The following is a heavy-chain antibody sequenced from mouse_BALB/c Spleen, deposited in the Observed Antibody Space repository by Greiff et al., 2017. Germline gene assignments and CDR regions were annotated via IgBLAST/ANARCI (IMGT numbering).Heavy chain of an antibody. CDR3: ARDRGYDQAFAY. Sequence: EVKLVESGGGLVKPGGSLKLSCAASGFTFSDYYMYWVRQTPEKRLEWVATISDGGSYTYYPDSVKGRFTISRDNAKNNLYLQMSSLKSEDTAMYYCARDRGYDQAFAYWGQGTLVTVSA. D-gene: IGHD3-1*01. CDR2: ISDGGSYT. V-gene: IGHV5-4*02. J-gene: IGHJ3*01. CDR1: GFTFSDYY.